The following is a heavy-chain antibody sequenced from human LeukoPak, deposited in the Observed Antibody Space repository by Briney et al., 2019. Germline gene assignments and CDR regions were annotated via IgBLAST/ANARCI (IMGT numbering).Heavy chain of an antibody. CDR3: AKALTTVTPRGAFDI. D-gene: IGHD4-11*01. CDR1: GFAFNTFG. J-gene: IGHJ3*02. V-gene: IGHV3-30*02. Sequence: GGSLRLSCEASGFAFNTFGMYWIRQAPGKGLEWVAYMRYDGGNEQYADSVKGRHTISRDNAKNSLYLQMNSLRAEDTALYYCAKALTTVTPRGAFDIWGQGTMVTVSS. CDR2: MRYDGGNE.